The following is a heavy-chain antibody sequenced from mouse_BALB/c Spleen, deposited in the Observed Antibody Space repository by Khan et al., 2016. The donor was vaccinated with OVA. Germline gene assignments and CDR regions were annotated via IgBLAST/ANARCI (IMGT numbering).Heavy chain of an antibody. Sequence: VQLQQSGAELAKPGASVKMSCKASGYTFTTYWMHWVKQRPGQGLEWIGYIDPSTGYTEYNQKFKDKATLTTDKSSSTAYMQLSSLTYEVSADYYCARRGLYVIFAYWGQGTLVTVSA. V-gene: IGHV1-7*01. J-gene: IGHJ3*01. D-gene: IGHD2-12*01. CDR3: ARRGLYVIFAY. CDR1: GYTFTTYW. CDR2: IDPSTGYT.